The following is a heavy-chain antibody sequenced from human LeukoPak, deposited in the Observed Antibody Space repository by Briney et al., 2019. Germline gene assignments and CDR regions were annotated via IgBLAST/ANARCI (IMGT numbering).Heavy chain of an antibody. Sequence: EAGGSLRLSCAASGVTFSSYAMHWVRQAPGKGLEWVAVISYDGSNKYYADSVKGRFTISRDNSKNTLYLQMNSLRAEDTAVYYCARVREDDYEGFDYWGQGTLVTVSS. V-gene: IGHV3-30-3*01. D-gene: IGHD4-17*01. CDR2: ISYDGSNK. CDR1: GVTFSSYA. CDR3: ARVREDDYEGFDY. J-gene: IGHJ4*02.